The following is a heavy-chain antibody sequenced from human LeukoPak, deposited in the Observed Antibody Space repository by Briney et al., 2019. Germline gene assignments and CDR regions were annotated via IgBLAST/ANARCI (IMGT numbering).Heavy chain of an antibody. J-gene: IGHJ5*02. CDR3: ARAGSNIVVVPNWFDP. Sequence: GGSLRLSCAASGFTFSYYAMNWVRQAPGKGLEWVSYISSSSTTIDYADSVKGRFTISRDNAKNSLYLQMNSLRAEDTAVYYCARAGSNIVVVPNWFDPWGQGTLVTVSS. D-gene: IGHD2-2*01. V-gene: IGHV3-48*01. CDR2: ISSSSTTI. CDR1: GFTFSYYA.